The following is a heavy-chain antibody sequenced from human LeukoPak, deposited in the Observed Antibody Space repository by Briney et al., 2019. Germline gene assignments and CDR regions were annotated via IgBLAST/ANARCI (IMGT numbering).Heavy chain of an antibody. D-gene: IGHD6-13*01. CDR2: ISYDGSNK. J-gene: IGHJ4*02. V-gene: IGHV3-30*04. CDR3: ARDQQQLSIDY. CDR1: GFTFSSYA. Sequence: GRSLRLSCAASGFTFSSYAMHWVRQAPGKRLEWVAVISYDGSNKYYADSVKGRFTISRDNSKNTLYLQMNSLRAEDTAVYYCARDQQQLSIDYRGQGTLVTVSS.